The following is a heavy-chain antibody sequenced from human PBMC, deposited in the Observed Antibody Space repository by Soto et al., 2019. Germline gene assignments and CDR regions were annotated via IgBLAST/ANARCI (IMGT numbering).Heavy chain of an antibody. Sequence: PSETLSLTCTVSGGSISSYYCSWIRQPPGKGLEWIGYIYYSGSTNYNPTLKSRVTISVDTSKNKFSLKLSSVTAADTAVYYCARGAYSSSWYYYYGMDVWGQGTTVTVSS. J-gene: IGHJ6*02. CDR2: IYYSGST. D-gene: IGHD6-13*01. V-gene: IGHV4-59*01. CDR3: ARGAYSSSWYYYYGMDV. CDR1: GGSISSYY.